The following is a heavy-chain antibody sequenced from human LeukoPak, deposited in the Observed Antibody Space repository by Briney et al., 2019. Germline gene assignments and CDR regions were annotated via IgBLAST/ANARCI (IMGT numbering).Heavy chain of an antibody. CDR1: GGSVTSTNW. CDR2: VHLDGRT. D-gene: IGHD3-3*01. J-gene: IGHJ4*02. V-gene: IGHV4-4*02. Sequence: SETLSLTCGVSGGSVTSTNWWTWVRQPPGKGLEWIGEVHLDGRTNYNPSLKSRLTMSVDLSENHVSPKLTSVTAADTAVYYCAREGGFYRPLDYSGQGTLVTVSS. CDR3: AREGGFYRPLDY.